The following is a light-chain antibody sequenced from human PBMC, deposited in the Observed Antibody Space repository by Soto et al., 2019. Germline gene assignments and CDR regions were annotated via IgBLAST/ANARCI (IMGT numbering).Light chain of an antibody. Sequence: QAVVTQPASVSGSPGQSITLSCTGTSSDVGGYNYVSWYQQHPGKAPKLMIYDVSNRPSGVSNRFSGSKSGNTASLTISGLQAEDEADYYCSSYTSSSTLVVFGGGTKVTVL. J-gene: IGLJ2*01. CDR2: DVS. CDR1: SSDVGGYNY. CDR3: SSYTSSSTLVV. V-gene: IGLV2-14*01.